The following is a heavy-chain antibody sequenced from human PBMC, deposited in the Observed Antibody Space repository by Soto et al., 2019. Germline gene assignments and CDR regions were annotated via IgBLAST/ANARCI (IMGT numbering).Heavy chain of an antibody. CDR1: GGTFSSYA. J-gene: IGHJ6*02. V-gene: IGHV1-69*13. D-gene: IGHD3-3*01. CDR2: IIPIFGTA. Sequence: SVKVSCKASGGTFSSYAISWVRQAPGQGLEWMGGIIPIFGTANYAQKFQGRVTITADESTSTAYMELSSLRSEDTAVYYCARDEHYYDFWSGYYLYYYYYGMDVWGQGTTVTVSS. CDR3: ARDEHYYDFWSGYYLYYYYYGMDV.